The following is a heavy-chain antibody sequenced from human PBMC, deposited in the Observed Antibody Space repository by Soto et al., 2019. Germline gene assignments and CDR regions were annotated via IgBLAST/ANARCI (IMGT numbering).Heavy chain of an antibody. J-gene: IGHJ6*03. Sequence: PSETLSLTCTVSGGSISSYYWSWIRQPPGKGLEWIGYIYYSGSTNYNPSLKSRVTISVDTSKNQFSLKLSSVTAADTAVYYCARTPFDYMDVWGKGTTVTVSS. V-gene: IGHV4-59*01. CDR2: IYYSGST. CDR1: GGSISSYY. CDR3: ARTPFDYMDV.